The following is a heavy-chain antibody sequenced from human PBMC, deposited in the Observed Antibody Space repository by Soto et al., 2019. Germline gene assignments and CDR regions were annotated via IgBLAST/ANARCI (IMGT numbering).Heavy chain of an antibody. Sequence: QVQLVQSAGEVKKPGASAIVSCQASGYTFRNYIIAWLRQAPGQGLEWMGWISPYNGNTNYARQFRGRVTLTTDPSTSAAYMELRNLGSDAAATSYGARYCAVNVCYSRHYYALDVWGQGTTVSVSS. CDR2: ISPYNGNT. CDR1: GYTFRNYI. D-gene: IGHD2-21*02. CDR3: ARYCAVNVCYSRHYYALDV. V-gene: IGHV1-18*01. J-gene: IGHJ6*02.